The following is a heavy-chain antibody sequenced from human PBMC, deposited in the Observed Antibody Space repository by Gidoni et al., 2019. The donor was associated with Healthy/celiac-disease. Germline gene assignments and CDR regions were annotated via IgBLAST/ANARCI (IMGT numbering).Heavy chain of an antibody. CDR1: GFTFSSYG. CDR2: RSYDGSNK. D-gene: IGHD2-21*02. CDR3: AKDAVVTPGWYFDL. V-gene: IGHV3-30*18. Sequence: QVQLVESGGGVVQPGRSLSLPCAASGFTFSSYGMHWVRQAPGKGLEWVAVRSYDGSNKYYADSGKGRFTISRDNSKNTLYLQMNSLRAEDTAVYYCAKDAVVTPGWYFDLWGRGTLVTVSS. J-gene: IGHJ2*01.